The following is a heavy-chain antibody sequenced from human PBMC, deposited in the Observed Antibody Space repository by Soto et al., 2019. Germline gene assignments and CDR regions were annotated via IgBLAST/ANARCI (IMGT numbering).Heavy chain of an antibody. CDR2: ITPFNGNT. J-gene: IGHJ6*02. D-gene: IGHD1-1*01. V-gene: IGHV1-45*02. Sequence: ASVKVSCKASGYTFTYRYLHWVRQAPGQALEWMGWITPFNGNTNYAQKFQDRVTITRDRSMSTAYMELSSLRSEDTAMYYCAIMGQLERGYYYGMDVWGQGTTVTVSS. CDR1: GYTFTYRY. CDR3: AIMGQLERGYYYGMDV.